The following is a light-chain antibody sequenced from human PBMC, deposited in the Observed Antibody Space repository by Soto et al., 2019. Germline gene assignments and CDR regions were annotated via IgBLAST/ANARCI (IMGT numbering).Light chain of an antibody. CDR3: QQRSNWTPIVT. V-gene: IGKV3-11*01. CDR2: DAS. Sequence: EIGLTQSPCTLSLSPGERATLSCRASQSVSGGYLAWYQQKPGRAPRLLIYDASNRATGIPARFSGSGSGTDFTLTISSLQPEDFAVYYCQQRSNWTPIVTFGPGTKVDIK. CDR1: QSVSGGY. J-gene: IGKJ3*01.